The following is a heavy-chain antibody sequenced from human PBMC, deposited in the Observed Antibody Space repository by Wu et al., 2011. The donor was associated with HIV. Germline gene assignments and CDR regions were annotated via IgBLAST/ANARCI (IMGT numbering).Heavy chain of an antibody. CDR2: INPLSGKT. Sequence: QVQLMQSGADMKKPGASVKVSCKPSGYSFTTFDVNWVRQAPGQGFEWIGYINPLSGKTGYAQKFQGRVAITKDTSISTAYLELTNLTFDDTAVYYCASGYCGANSCYSLDYWGQGTLVTVSS. D-gene: IGHD2-21*01. CDR1: GYSFTTFD. V-gene: IGHV1-8*03. CDR3: ASGYCGANSCYSLDY. J-gene: IGHJ4*02.